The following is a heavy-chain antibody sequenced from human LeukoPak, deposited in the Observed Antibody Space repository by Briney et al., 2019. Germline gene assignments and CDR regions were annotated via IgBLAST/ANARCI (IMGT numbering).Heavy chain of an antibody. CDR2: ISWNSGSI. CDR1: GFTFDDYA. Sequence: PGRSLRLSCAASGFTFDDYAMHWVRQAPGKGLEWVSGISWNSGSIGYADSVKGRFTISRGNAKNSLYLQMNSLRAEDTAVYYCAKAGATAETDYWGQGTLVTVSS. CDR3: AKAGATAETDY. V-gene: IGHV3-9*01. J-gene: IGHJ4*02. D-gene: IGHD5-12*01.